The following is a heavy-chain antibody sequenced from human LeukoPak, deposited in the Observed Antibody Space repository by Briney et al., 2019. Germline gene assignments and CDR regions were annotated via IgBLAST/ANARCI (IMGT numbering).Heavy chain of an antibody. J-gene: IGHJ6*03. CDR1: GGSISGYH. CDR3: ARVPRSYYYYYYMDV. V-gene: IGHV4-59*01. CDR2: IYYSGNS. Sequence: PSETLSLTCNVSGGSISGYHWSWIRQPPGKGLEWLGYIYYSGNSNYNPSLKSRVTMSADTSKNQFSLKLSSVTAADTAVYYCARVPRSYYYYYYMDVWGKGTTVTVSS.